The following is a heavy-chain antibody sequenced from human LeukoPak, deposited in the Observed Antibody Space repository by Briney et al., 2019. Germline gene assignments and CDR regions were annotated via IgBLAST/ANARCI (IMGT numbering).Heavy chain of an antibody. J-gene: IGHJ4*02. V-gene: IGHV1-58*02. CDR3: ARDGYCSGGSCHSFEY. CDR2: IVVGSGNT. D-gene: IGHD2-15*01. Sequence: ASVKVSCKASGFTFTSSAMQWVRQARGQRLEWIGWIVVGSGNTNYAQKFQERVTITRDMSTSTAYMELSSLRSEDTAVYFCARDGYCSGGSCHSFEYWGQGTLVTVSS. CDR1: GFTFTSSA.